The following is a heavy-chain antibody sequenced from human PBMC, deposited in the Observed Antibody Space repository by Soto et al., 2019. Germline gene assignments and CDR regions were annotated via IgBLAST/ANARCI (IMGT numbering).Heavy chain of an antibody. Sequence: GGSLRLSCAASVFTFSSYAMIWVRQAPGKGLEWVSAISGSGGSTYYADSVKGRFTISRDNSKNTLYLQMNSLRAEDTAVYYCLVATLWMEDYYGMDVWGQGTTVTVSS. V-gene: IGHV3-23*01. CDR2: ISGSGGST. J-gene: IGHJ6*02. D-gene: IGHD5-12*01. CDR1: VFTFSSYA. CDR3: LVATLWMEDYYGMDV.